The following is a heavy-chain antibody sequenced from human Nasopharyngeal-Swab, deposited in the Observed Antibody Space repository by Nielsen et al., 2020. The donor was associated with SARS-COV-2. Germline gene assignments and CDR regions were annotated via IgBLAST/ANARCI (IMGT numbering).Heavy chain of an antibody. J-gene: IGHJ4*02. CDR3: TTDDNGSGWYSHYFDY. V-gene: IGHV3-15*01. Sequence: GESLKTSCAASGFTFSNAWMSWVRQAPGKGLEWDGRIQSKTDAGTTDYAAPVKGRFSIPSDESKNTPSLQMNSLKTEDTAVYYCTTDDNGSGWYSHYFDYWGQGTLVTVSS. CDR2: IQSKTDAGTT. D-gene: IGHD6-19*01. CDR1: GFTFSNAW.